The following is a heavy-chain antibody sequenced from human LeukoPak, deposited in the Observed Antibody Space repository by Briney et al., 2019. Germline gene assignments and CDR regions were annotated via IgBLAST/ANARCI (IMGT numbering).Heavy chain of an antibody. CDR1: GGSISSGGYY. V-gene: IGHV4-30-2*01. CDR3: ARAPLWFGELLLRYFDL. Sequence: ASETLSLTCTVSGGSISSGGYYWSWIRQPPGKGLEWIGYIYHSGSTYYNPSLKSRVTISVDRSKNQFSLKLSSVTAADTAVYYCARAPLWFGELLLRYFDLWGRGTLVTVSS. D-gene: IGHD3-10*01. CDR2: IYHSGST. J-gene: IGHJ2*01.